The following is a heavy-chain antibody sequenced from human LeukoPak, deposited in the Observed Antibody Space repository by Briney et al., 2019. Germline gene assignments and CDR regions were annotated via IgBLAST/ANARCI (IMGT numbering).Heavy chain of an antibody. Sequence: ASVKVSCKASGYTFTDYYIHWVRQAPGQGLEWMGRINPNSGGTNYAQKFQGRVTMTRDTSISTAYVELSRLRSDDTAVYYCAGVGYYDSSGYLDYWGQGTLVTVSS. CDR3: AGVGYYDSSGYLDY. CDR2: INPNSGGT. CDR1: GYTFTDYY. D-gene: IGHD3-22*01. V-gene: IGHV1-2*06. J-gene: IGHJ4*02.